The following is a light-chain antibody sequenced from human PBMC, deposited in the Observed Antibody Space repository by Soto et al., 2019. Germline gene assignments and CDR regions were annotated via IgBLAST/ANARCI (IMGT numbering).Light chain of an antibody. CDR3: GSYTNTNTGV. CDR1: SSDIGRYDY. CDR2: RVI. J-gene: IGLJ3*02. V-gene: IGLV2-14*03. Sequence: QSALTQPASVSGSPGQSITISCTGTSSDIGRYDYVSWYQQFPGKAPKLMIYRVINRPSGVSDRFSGSKSGNSASLSISGLQPEDEASYFCGSYTNTNTGVFGGGTKLTVL.